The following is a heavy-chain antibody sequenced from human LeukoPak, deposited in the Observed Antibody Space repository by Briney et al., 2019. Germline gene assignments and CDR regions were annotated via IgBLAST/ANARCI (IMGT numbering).Heavy chain of an antibody. J-gene: IGHJ4*02. CDR2: MNPNSGNT. D-gene: IGHD6-19*01. CDR3: TRGSSGRRDN. V-gene: IGHV1-8*02. Sequence: GASVKVSCKASGYTFTGYYMHWVRQATGQGLEWMGWMNPNSGNTGYGQSFQDRITMTRDISIGTAYMELSNLTSEDTAIYYCTRGSSGRRDNWGQGTLVTVSA. CDR1: GYTFTGYY.